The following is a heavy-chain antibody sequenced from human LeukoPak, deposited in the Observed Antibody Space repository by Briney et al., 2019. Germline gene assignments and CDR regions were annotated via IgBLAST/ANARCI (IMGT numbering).Heavy chain of an antibody. CDR2: IYYSGST. J-gene: IGHJ5*02. CDR1: GGSISSYY. V-gene: IGHV4-59*01. CDR3: ARDLDTNWFDP. D-gene: IGHD3-9*01. Sequence: SETLSLTCTVSGGSISSYYWSWIRQPPGKGLEWIGYIYYSGSTNYNPSLKSRVTISVDTSKNQFSLKLSSVTAADTAVYYCARDLDTNWFDPRGQGTLVTVSS.